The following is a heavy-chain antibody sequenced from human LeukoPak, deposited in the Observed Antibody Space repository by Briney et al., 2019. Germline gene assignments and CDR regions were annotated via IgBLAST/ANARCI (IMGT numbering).Heavy chain of an antibody. CDR2: IIPIFGIA. Sequence: ASLKVSCKASGGTFSTYAISWVRQAPGQGLEWMARIIPIFGIANYAQTFQGRVTITADKSTSTAYMELSSLRSEDTAVYYCAMAGYCSSTSCYTGSGPYYYYGMDVWGQGTTVTVSS. CDR3: AMAGYCSSTSCYTGSGPYYYYGMDV. D-gene: IGHD2-2*02. V-gene: IGHV1-69*04. J-gene: IGHJ6*02. CDR1: GGTFSTYA.